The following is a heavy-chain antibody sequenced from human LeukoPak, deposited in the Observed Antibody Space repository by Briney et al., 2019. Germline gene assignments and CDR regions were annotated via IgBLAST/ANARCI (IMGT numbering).Heavy chain of an antibody. V-gene: IGHV5-51*01. CDR3: ARLGSSGFLYAFDI. CDR1: GYTFTNYW. D-gene: IGHD6-19*01. CDR2: IYPSDSDP. J-gene: IGHJ3*02. Sequence: GESLKISCKGFGYTFTNYWIGWVRQMPGKGLEWMGIIYPSDSDPIYSPSFQGQVTFSLDKSINTAYLQWSSLKASDTAMYYCARLGSSGFLYAFDIWGQGTMVTVSS.